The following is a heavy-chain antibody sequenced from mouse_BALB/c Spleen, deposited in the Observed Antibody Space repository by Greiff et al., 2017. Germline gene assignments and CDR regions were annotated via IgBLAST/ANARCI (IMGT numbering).Heavy chain of an antibody. V-gene: IGHV6-6*02. CDR3: TVYYYGSSWAWFAY. CDR1: GFTFSSYW. Sequence: EVMLVESGGGLVQPGGSMKLSCVASGFTFSSYWMSWVRQSPEKGLEWVAEIRLKSDNYATHYAESVKGKFTISRDDSKSRLYLQMNSLRAEDTGIYYCTVYYYGSSWAWFAYWGQGTLVTVSA. CDR2: IRLKSDNYAT. D-gene: IGHD1-1*01. J-gene: IGHJ3*01.